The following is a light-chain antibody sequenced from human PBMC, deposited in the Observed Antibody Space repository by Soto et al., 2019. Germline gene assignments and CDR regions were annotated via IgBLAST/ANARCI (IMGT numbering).Light chain of an antibody. CDR1: QSVSSSY. J-gene: IGKJ1*01. V-gene: IGKV3-20*01. CDR2: GAS. CDR3: QQYDSSPLT. Sequence: EIVLTQSPGTLSLSPGERATLSCRASQSVSSSYLAWYQQKPGQAPRLLIYGASSRATGIPDRFSGSGSGTDFNFTISRLEPEDFAVYYCQQYDSSPLTFGQGTKVEIK.